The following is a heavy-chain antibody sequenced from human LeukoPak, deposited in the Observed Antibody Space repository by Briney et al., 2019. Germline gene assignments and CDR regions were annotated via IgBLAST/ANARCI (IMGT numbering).Heavy chain of an antibody. J-gene: IGHJ4*02. Sequence: AGGSLRLSCAASGFTFSSYAMNWVRQAPGKGLEWVSGISGSDDSTYYAESVEGRFTISRDNSKNTLYLQMNSLRAEDTAVYYCAKDGRLAGTVGSFFDYWGQQTLVTVSS. V-gene: IGHV3-23*01. D-gene: IGHD6-13*01. CDR3: AKDGRLAGTVGSFFDY. CDR1: GFTFSSYA. CDR2: ISGSDDST.